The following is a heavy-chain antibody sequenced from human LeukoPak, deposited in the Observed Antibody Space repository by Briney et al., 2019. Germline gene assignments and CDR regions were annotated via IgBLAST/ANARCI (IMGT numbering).Heavy chain of an antibody. CDR3: AKAPYYYDSSGYEMYYYYYMDV. Sequence: AGSLTLSCAASGFTFSSYAMHWDRQAPGKGLEWVAVISYDGTNKYYADSVKGRFTISRDNSKNTLYLQMNSLRAEDTAVYYCAKAPYYYDSSGYEMYYYYYMDVWGKGTTVTISS. V-gene: IGHV3-30*04. CDR1: GFTFSSYA. J-gene: IGHJ6*03. CDR2: ISYDGTNK. D-gene: IGHD3-22*01.